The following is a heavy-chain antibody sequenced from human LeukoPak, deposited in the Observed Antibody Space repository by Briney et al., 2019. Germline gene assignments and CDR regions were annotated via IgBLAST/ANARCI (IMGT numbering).Heavy chain of an antibody. CDR2: ISGSGGST. V-gene: IGHV3-23*01. J-gene: IGHJ4*02. CDR1: GFTFSSYA. CDR3: AKGDYYDSSGSADY. D-gene: IGHD3-22*01. Sequence: GGSLRLSCAASGFTFSSYAMSWVRQAPGKGLEWVSAISGSGGSTYYADSVKGRFTISRDNSKNTLYLQMNSLRAEDTAVYYCAKGDYYDSSGSADYWGQGTLVTVSS.